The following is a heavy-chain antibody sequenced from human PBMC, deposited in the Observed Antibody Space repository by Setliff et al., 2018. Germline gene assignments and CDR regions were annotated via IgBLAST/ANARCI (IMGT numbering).Heavy chain of an antibody. CDR1: GDSMNDNH. Sequence: PSETLSLTCTVSGDSMNDNHWTWMRQPPGKGLEWIGYIYTSGGTNYNPSLTSRVTISVDMTENQFSLILRSVVAADTAVYYCARGVSGVSWTPRYWGRGTLVTVSS. D-gene: IGHD6-25*01. CDR2: IYTSGGT. J-gene: IGHJ4*02. V-gene: IGHV4-4*08. CDR3: ARGVSGVSWTPRY.